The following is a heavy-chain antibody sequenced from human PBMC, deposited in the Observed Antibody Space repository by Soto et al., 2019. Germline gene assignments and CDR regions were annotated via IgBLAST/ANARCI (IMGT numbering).Heavy chain of an antibody. CDR2: MNPNSGNT. D-gene: IGHD3-22*01. CDR1: GYTFTSYD. Sequence: ASVKVSCKASGYTFTSYDINWVRQATGQGLEWMGWMNPNSGNTGYAQKFQGRVTITADESTSTAYMELSSLRSEDTAVYYCARDGNGYDSSGYYYFDYWGQGTLVTVSS. CDR3: ARDGNGYDSSGYYYFDY. V-gene: IGHV1-8*01. J-gene: IGHJ4*02.